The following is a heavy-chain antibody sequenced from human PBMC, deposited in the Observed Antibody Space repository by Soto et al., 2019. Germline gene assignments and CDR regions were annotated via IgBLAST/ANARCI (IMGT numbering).Heavy chain of an antibody. Sequence: QVQLVESGGGLVKPGGSLRLSCAASGFTFSDYYMSWIRQAPGKGPEWVSYISSGDTTKYYADSVKGRFTISRDNGKNFLYLQMNSLRAEDTAMYYCAGQYDPVPRSAFDIWGQGTMVTVSS. J-gene: IGHJ3*02. CDR1: GFTFSDYY. V-gene: IGHV3-11*01. CDR3: AGQYDPVPRSAFDI. D-gene: IGHD3-16*01. CDR2: ISSGDTTK.